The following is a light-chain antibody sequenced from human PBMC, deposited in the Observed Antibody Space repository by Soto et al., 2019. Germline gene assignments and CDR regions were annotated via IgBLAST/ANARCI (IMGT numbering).Light chain of an antibody. Sequence: DIQMTQSPSSLSASVGDRVTITCRASQSIGSYLNWYQQAPGRAPKFLISAASSLQSGVPSRFSGSGSGTDFSLTISRLEPEDFALYYCQHYGRSPITFGQGTRLEIK. CDR1: QSIGSY. J-gene: IGKJ5*01. V-gene: IGKV1-39*01. CDR2: AAS. CDR3: QHYGRSPIT.